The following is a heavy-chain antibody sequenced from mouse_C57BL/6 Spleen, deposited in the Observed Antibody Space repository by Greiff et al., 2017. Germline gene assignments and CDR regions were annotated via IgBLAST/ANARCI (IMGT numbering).Heavy chain of an antibody. V-gene: IGHV1-22*01. J-gene: IGHJ4*01. D-gene: IGHD2-3*01. CDR1: GYTFTDYN. CDR3: ARGGYDGYYDAMDY. CDR2: INPTNGGT. Sequence: VQLQQSGPELVKPGASVKMSCKASGYTFTDYNMHWVKQSHGKSLEWIGYINPTNGGTSYNQKFKGKATLTVNKSSSTAYMELRSLTSEDSAVYYGARGGYDGYYDAMDYWGQGTSVTVSS.